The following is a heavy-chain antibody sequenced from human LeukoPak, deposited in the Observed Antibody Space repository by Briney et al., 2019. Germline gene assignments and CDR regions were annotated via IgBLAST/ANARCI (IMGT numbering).Heavy chain of an antibody. D-gene: IGHD2-21*02. Sequence: GRSLRLSCAASGFTFSSYGMHWVRQAPGKGLEWVAVISYDGSNKYYADSVKGRFTISRDNSKNTLYLQMNSLRAEDTAVYYCAKELHIVVVAAILGYWGQGTLVTVSS. CDR2: ISYDGSNK. CDR3: AKELHIVVVAAILGY. V-gene: IGHV3-30*18. CDR1: GFTFSSYG. J-gene: IGHJ4*02.